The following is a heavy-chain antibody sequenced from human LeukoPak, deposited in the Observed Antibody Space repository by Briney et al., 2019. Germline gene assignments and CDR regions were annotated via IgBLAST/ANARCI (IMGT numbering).Heavy chain of an antibody. CDR2: IYYSGST. J-gene: IGHJ4*02. CDR1: GGSISSSSYY. V-gene: IGHV4-39*07. D-gene: IGHD2-2*01. CDR3: ARMGYCSSTSCYPGRFDY. Sequence: PSETLSLTCTVSGGSISSSSYYWGWIRQPPGKGLEWIGSIYYSGSTYYNPSLKSRVTISVDTSKNRFSLKLSSVTAADTAVYYCARMGYCSSTSCYPGRFDYWGQGTLVTVSS.